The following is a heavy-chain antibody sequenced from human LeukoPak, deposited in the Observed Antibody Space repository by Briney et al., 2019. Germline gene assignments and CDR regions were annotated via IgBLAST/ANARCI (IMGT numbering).Heavy chain of an antibody. CDR2: IGSDKINK. CDR3: AKDAQRGFDYSNSREY. V-gene: IGHV3-33*06. J-gene: IGHJ4*02. CDR1: GFIFNHHA. D-gene: IGHD4-11*01. Sequence: PGGSLRLSCASSGFIFNHHAMHWVRQAPAKGLAGVAVIGSDKINKIYAGSGRGRFTISRDDSRKTVYLQMEKMTAEDTAIYYCAKDAQRGFDYSNSREYWGQGARVTVAS.